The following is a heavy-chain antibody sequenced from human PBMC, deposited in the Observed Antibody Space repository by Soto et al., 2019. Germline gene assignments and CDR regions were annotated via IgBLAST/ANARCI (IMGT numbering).Heavy chain of an antibody. D-gene: IGHD6-25*01. CDR2: ISYDGSNK. J-gene: IGHJ3*02. CDR3: ARDRARYSSAMLDAFDI. CDR1: GFTFSSYA. Sequence: QVQLVESGGGVVQPGRSLRLSCAASGFTFSSYAMHWVRQAPGKGLEWVAVISYDGSNKYYADSVKGRFTISRDNCKNTLYLQMNSLRAEDTAVYYCARDRARYSSAMLDAFDIWGQGTMVTVSS. V-gene: IGHV3-30-3*01.